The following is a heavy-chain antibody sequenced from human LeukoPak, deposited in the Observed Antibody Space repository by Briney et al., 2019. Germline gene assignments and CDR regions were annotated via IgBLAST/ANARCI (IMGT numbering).Heavy chain of an antibody. J-gene: IGHJ4*01. CDR1: GYTFTGYY. CDR2: INPDSGAT. V-gene: IGHV1-2*02. D-gene: IGHD3-16*01. CDR3: ARGRRILGGPENAGDFFDF. Sequence: ASVKVSCKASGYTFTGYYMHWVRQAPGQGLEWMGWINPDSGATHYAQSFQARVTMTRDTSIASSYMELTGLESDDTAVYYCARGRRILGGPENAGDFFDFWGQGSLVTVSS.